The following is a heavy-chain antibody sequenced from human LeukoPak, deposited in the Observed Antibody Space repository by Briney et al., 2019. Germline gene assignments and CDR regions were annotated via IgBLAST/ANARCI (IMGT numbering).Heavy chain of an antibody. CDR2: INDSGST. J-gene: IGHJ4*02. CDR3: ARRVGRGRYYFDC. Sequence: SETLSLTCAVYGGSLSGDYWSWIRQPPGRGLEWIGEINDSGSTNYNPSLKSRVTVSVDTSKNQFSLKMNSVTAADTAVLYCARRVGRGRYYFDCWGQGALVTVST. D-gene: IGHD3-16*01. CDR1: GGSLSGDY. V-gene: IGHV4-34*01.